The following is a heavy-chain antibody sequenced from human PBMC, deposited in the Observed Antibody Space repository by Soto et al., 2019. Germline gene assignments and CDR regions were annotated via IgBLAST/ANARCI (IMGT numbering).Heavy chain of an antibody. D-gene: IGHD5-18*01. CDR1: GVKCSSYY. CDR2: IGTAGDT. Sequence: GGFLIVSCAASGVKCSSYYMHWVRQDTGKGLEWVSAIGTAGDTYYPGSVKGRFTISRENAKNSLYLQMDSLRAGDTAVYYCARGGYSYGPSYYGMDVWGQGTTVNVSS. J-gene: IGHJ6*02. CDR3: ARGGYSYGPSYYGMDV. V-gene: IGHV3-13*01.